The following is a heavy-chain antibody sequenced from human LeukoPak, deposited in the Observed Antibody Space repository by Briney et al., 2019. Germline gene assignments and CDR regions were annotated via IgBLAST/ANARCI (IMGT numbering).Heavy chain of an antibody. J-gene: IGHJ4*02. Sequence: GGSLRLSCAASGFTLSNYSMKCVRQAPGKGLEWVSYISSSSSTIYYADSVKGRFTISRDNAKNSLYLQMNSLRDEDTAVYYCARDRGNYFDYWGQGTLVTVSS. CDR1: GFTLSNYS. CDR3: ARDRGNYFDY. D-gene: IGHD2/OR15-2a*01. V-gene: IGHV3-48*02. CDR2: ISSSSSTI.